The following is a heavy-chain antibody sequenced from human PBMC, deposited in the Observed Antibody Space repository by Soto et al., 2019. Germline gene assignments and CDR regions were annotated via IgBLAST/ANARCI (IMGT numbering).Heavy chain of an antibody. Sequence: SETLSLTCTVSGGSISNYYCNWIRQPAGKGLEWIGRIDTSGSTNYNPSLKSRVTMSVDTSKQEFSLKLSSVSAADTALYYCARGGQDFWSGPFDYWGRGALVTVSS. CDR1: GGSISNYY. V-gene: IGHV4-4*07. D-gene: IGHD3-3*01. J-gene: IGHJ4*02. CDR3: ARGGQDFWSGPFDY. CDR2: IDTSGST.